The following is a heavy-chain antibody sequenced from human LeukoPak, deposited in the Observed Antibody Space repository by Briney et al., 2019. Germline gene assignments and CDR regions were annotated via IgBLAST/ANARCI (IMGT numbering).Heavy chain of an antibody. CDR3: ARLPYIQMMGEGAFDI. CDR1: GFTFSSYS. J-gene: IGHJ3*02. D-gene: IGHD1-26*01. V-gene: IGHV3-21*01. Sequence: GGSLRLSCAASGFTFSSYSMNWVRQAPGKGLEWVSSISSSSSYVYYADSVKGRFTISRDNAKNSLYLQMNSLRAEDTAVYYCARLPYIQMMGEGAFDIWGQGTMVTVSS. CDR2: ISSSSSYV.